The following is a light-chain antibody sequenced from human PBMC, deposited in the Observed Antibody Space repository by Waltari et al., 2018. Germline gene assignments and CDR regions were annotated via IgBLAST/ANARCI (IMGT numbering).Light chain of an antibody. J-gene: IGKJ1*01. CDR3: QQYYTVSRT. V-gene: IGKV4-1*01. Sequence: DIVMTRSPDSLAVPLGERAPTHCKSSETILFNSNNKNYLARYQQKAGQPPKLLVYWASTRESGVPDRFSGSGSGTDFTLTISSLQAEDVAVYYCQQYYTVSRTFGQGTRVEIK. CDR1: ETILFNSNNKNY. CDR2: WAS.